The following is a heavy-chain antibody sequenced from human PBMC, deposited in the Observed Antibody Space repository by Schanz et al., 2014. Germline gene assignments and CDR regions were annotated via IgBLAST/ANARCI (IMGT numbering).Heavy chain of an antibody. D-gene: IGHD6-13*01. CDR2: IGDYNADT. CDR1: GYTFTSYV. CDR3: EGATYSSSWYGGSEYFQH. Sequence: QVQLVQSGAEVKKPGASVKFSCKASGYTFTSYVIIWVRQAPGQGPEWMGGIGDYNADTKYAQKVQGRVTMTTDTPTSTAYMELRSLRYDETDVYKCEGATYSSSWYGGSEYFQHWGQGTLVTVSS. V-gene: IGHV1-18*04. J-gene: IGHJ1*01.